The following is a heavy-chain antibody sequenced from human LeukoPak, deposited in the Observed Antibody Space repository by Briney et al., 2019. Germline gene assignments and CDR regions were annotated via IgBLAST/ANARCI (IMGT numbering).Heavy chain of an antibody. J-gene: IGHJ4*02. D-gene: IGHD3-16*01. CDR1: GFIFSTYG. CDR2: IRHDGSIK. CDR3: AKDSLADIDY. V-gene: IGHV3-30*02. Sequence: GGSLRLSCAASGFIFSTYGMYWVRQAPGKGLEWVAFIRHDGSIKNYANSVKGRSTISRDNSKNTLYLQMNSLRAEDTAVYYCAKDSLADIDYWGQGTLVTVSS.